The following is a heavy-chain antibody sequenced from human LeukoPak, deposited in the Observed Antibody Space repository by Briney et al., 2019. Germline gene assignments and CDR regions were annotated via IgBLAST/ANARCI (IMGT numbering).Heavy chain of an antibody. CDR2: ISANNGNT. D-gene: IGHD3-10*01. Sequence: ASVKVSCKASGYTFTSYGIGWVRQAPGQGLESMGWISANNGNTNYAQKFQGRVTMTTDTSTSTVYMELRSLTSDDTAVYYCARVVVRGVNWFDPWGQGTLVTVSS. J-gene: IGHJ5*02. CDR1: GYTFTSYG. CDR3: ARVVVRGVNWFDP. V-gene: IGHV1-18*04.